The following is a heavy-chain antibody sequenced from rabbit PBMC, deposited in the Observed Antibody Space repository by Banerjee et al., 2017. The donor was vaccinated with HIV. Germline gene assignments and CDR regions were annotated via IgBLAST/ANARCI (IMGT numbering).Heavy chain of an antibody. CDR1: GFGLNNYYY. Sequence: QSLEESGGGLVQPEGSLTLTCTASGFGLNNYYYMCWVRQAPGKGLEWIACIYGGDSGSTYYASWAKGRFTFSKTSSTTVTLQVTSLTAADTATYFCARDLVAPGYGHAIALWGQGTLVTVS. J-gene: IGHJ3*01. D-gene: IGHD6-1*01. V-gene: IGHV1S40*01. CDR2: IYGGDSGST. CDR3: ARDLVAPGYGHAIAL.